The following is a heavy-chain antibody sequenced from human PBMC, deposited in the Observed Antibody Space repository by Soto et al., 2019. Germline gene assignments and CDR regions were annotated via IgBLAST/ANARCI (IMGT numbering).Heavy chain of an antibody. Sequence: GGSLRLSCAASGFTFSSYAMSWVRQAPGKGLEWVSAISGSGGSTYYADSVKGRFTISRDNSKNTLYLQMNSLRAEDTAVYYCAKDSFRRRVPGYDSLPENWFDPWGQGTLVTVSS. CDR1: GFTFSSYA. CDR3: AKDSFRRRVPGYDSLPENWFDP. D-gene: IGHD5-12*01. CDR2: ISGSGGST. V-gene: IGHV3-23*01. J-gene: IGHJ5*02.